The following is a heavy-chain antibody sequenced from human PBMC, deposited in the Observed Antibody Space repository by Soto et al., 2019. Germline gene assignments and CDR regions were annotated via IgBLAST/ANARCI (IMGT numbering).Heavy chain of an antibody. CDR1: GFSLTTRGVG. Sequence: QITLKESGPTLGKPTQTLTLTCTFSGFSLTTRGVGVGWIRQPPGKALECLALIYWDDDKRYSPSLQSRLSITQDTSKDQVVLTMTNVDPVDTATYFCAHIPNYYQYDWFDPWGQGTLVSVSS. V-gene: IGHV2-5*02. CDR2: IYWDDDK. CDR3: AHIPNYYQYDWFDP. D-gene: IGHD3-16*01. J-gene: IGHJ5*02.